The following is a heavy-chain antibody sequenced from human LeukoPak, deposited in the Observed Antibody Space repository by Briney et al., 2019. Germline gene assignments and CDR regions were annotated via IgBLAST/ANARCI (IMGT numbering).Heavy chain of an antibody. CDR1: GFTFSSYG. D-gene: IGHD3-22*01. J-gene: IGHJ4*02. CDR3: ARDRWSYDPQGGFDC. V-gene: IGHV3-30*03. CDR2: ISYDGSNK. Sequence: GGSPRLSCAASGFTFSSYGMHWVRQAPGKGLEWVAVISYDGSNKYYADSVKGRFTISRDNSKNTLYLQMNSLRAEDTAVYYCARDRWSYDPQGGFDCWGQGTLVTVSS.